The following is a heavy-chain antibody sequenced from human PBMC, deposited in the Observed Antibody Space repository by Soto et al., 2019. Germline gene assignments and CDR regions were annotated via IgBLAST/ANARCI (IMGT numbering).Heavy chain of an antibody. CDR3: ARGIATGQLDP. CDR2: INPDNGNT. J-gene: IGHJ5*02. D-gene: IGHD2-15*01. CDR1: GYTFTSYA. Sequence: ASVKVSCKASGYTFTSYAMHWVRQAPGQRLEWMGWINPDNGNTKSSQKFQDRVIITRDTSASTAYMDLSSLRSEDTAVYYCARGIATGQLDPWGQGTLVTVSS. V-gene: IGHV1-3*01.